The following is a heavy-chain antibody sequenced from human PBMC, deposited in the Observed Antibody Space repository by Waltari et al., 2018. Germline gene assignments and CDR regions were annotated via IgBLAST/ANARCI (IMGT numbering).Heavy chain of an antibody. CDR3: ASDSGYDYGEYYYYMDV. J-gene: IGHJ6*03. Sequence: QVQLVQSGAEVKKPGSSVKVSCKASGGTFSSYAISWVRQAPGQGLEWMGGIIPILGIANYAQKFQGRVTITADESTSTAYMELSSLRSEDTAVYYCASDSGYDYGEYYYYMDVWGKGTTVTVSS. V-gene: IGHV1-69*04. D-gene: IGHD5-12*01. CDR2: IIPILGIA. CDR1: GGTFSSYA.